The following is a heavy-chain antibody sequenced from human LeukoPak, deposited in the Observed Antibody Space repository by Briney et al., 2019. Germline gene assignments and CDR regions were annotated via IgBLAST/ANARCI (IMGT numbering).Heavy chain of an antibody. V-gene: IGHV1-2*02. Sequence: GASVKVSCKASGYTFTGYYMHWVRQAPGQGLEWMGWINPNSGGTNYAQKFQGRVTMTRDTSISTAYMELSRLRSDDTAVYYCARGLYYYDSSGQTMGDAFDIWGQGTMVTVSS. CDR3: ARGLYYYDSSGQTMGDAFDI. J-gene: IGHJ3*02. CDR1: GYTFTGYY. D-gene: IGHD3-22*01. CDR2: INPNSGGT.